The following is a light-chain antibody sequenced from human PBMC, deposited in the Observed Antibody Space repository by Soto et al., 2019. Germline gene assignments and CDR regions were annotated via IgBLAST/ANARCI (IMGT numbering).Light chain of an antibody. J-gene: IGKJ4*01. CDR3: QQYYNWPPLT. Sequence: EIVMTQSPATLSVSPGERASLSCRASQSVSSNLAWYQQKPGQAPRLLIYGASTRATGIPARFSGSGSGTEFTLTISSLQSEAFAVYYCQQYYNWPPLTFGGGTKVEIK. CDR1: QSVSSN. CDR2: GAS. V-gene: IGKV3-15*01.